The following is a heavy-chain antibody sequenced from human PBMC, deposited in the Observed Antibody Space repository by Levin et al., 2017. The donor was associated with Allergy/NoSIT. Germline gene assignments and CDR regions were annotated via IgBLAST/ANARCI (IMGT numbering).Heavy chain of an antibody. V-gene: IGHV3-74*01. J-gene: IGHJ4*02. CDR3: ARDPIFGVATRPL. Sequence: PSETLSLTCAASGFTFSSYWMHWVRQAPGKGLVWVSRINSDGSSTSYADSVKGRFTISRDNAKNTLYLQMNSLRAEDTAVYYCARDPIFGVATRPLWGQGTLVTVSS. D-gene: IGHD3-3*01. CDR2: INSDGSST. CDR1: GFTFSSYW.